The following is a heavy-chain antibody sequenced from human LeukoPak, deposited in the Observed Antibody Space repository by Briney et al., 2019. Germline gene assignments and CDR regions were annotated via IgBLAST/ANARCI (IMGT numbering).Heavy chain of an antibody. V-gene: IGHV1-2*02. D-gene: IGHD2-2*01. CDR1: GYTFTGYY. J-gene: IGHJ6*02. Sequence: ASVKVSCKASGYTFTGYYMHWVRQAPGQGLEWMGWINPNSGGTNYAQKFQGRVTMTRDTSISTAYMELSRLRSDDTAVYYCARALGYCSSTSCYGYYYYGMDVWGQGTTVTVSS. CDR3: ARALGYCSSTSCYGYYYYGMDV. CDR2: INPNSGGT.